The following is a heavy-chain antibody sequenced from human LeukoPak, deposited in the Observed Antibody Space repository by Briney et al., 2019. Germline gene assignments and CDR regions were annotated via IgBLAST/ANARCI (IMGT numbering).Heavy chain of an antibody. J-gene: IGHJ6*03. CDR3: AGWNYDYYYMDV. V-gene: IGHV4-30-4*08. CDR2: IYYSGST. CDR1: GGSISRGDYY. Sequence: SQTLSLTCTVSGGSISRGDYYWSWIRQPRGKGLAGFGYIYYSGSTYYNPSLKSRGNISVDTSKNQFSLKLSSVTAADTAVYYCAGWNYDYYYMDVWGKGTTVTVSS.